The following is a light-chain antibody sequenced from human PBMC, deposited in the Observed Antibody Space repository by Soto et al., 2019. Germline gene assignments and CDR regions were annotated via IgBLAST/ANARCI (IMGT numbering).Light chain of an antibody. J-gene: IGLJ2*01. V-gene: IGLV2-14*01. CDR2: DVT. Sequence: QSALTQPASVSGSPGQSITVSCTGTSSDVGGYNHVSWYQQHPGKAPKLMIYDVTSRPSGISTRFSGSKSGNTASLTISGLQAEDEADYYCSSYTRTTTVVFGGGTKLTVL. CDR3: SSYTRTTTVV. CDR1: SSDVGGYNH.